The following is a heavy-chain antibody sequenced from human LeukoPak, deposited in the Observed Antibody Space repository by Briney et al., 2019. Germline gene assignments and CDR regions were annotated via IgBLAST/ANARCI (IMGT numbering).Heavy chain of an antibody. J-gene: IGHJ3*02. CDR3: ARPYSRSSIDGFDI. D-gene: IGHD6-6*01. CDR1: GYSFSAYY. Sequence: ASVRVSCKASGYSFSAYYMVWVRQAPGQGLEWMGWLNLDRGDSNFEQKFQGRITTTRDKPISTAYLELSSLTSDDTAVYYCARPYSRSSIDGFDIWGQGTMVAVSS. CDR2: LNLDRGDS. V-gene: IGHV1-2*02.